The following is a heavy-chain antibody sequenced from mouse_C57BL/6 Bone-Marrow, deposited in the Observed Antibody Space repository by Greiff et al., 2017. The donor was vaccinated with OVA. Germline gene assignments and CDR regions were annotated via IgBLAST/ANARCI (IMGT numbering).Heavy chain of an antibody. V-gene: IGHV1-75*01. CDR2: IFPGSGST. J-gene: IGHJ4*01. CDR3: AMGGYYGTHYAMDY. Sequence: QVQLQQSGPELVKPGASVKISCKASGYTFTDYYINWVKQRPGQGLEWIGWIFPGSGSTYYNEKFKGKATLTVDKSSSTAYMLLSSLTSEDSAVDFWAMGGYYGTHYAMDYWGQGTSVTVSS. D-gene: IGHD1-1*02. CDR1: GYTFTDYY.